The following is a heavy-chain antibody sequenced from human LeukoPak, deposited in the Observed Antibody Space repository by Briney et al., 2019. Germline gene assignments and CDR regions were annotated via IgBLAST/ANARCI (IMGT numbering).Heavy chain of an antibody. CDR1: GVTFSSYG. V-gene: IGHV3-30*02. D-gene: IGHD2-2*01. CDR2: IRDDGSNK. CDR3: AKEVEGYQLLSRKYYYYYMDV. J-gene: IGHJ6*03. Sequence: GGSLRLSCAASGVTFSSYGMHWVRQAPGKGLEWVAFIRDDGSNKYYADSVKGQFTISRDKSKNTLYLQMNSLRADDTAVYYCAKEVEGYQLLSRKYYYYYMDVWGKGTTATISS.